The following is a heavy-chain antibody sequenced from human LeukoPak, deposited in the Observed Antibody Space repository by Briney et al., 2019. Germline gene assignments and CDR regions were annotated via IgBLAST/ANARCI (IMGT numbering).Heavy chain of an antibody. CDR1: GFTFSSYG. Sequence: PGGSLRLSCSASGFTFSSYGMYWVRQAPGKGLEYVSGISNKGGSTYYADSVKGRFTISRDNSKNTLHLQMSSLRADDTAVYYCVKSGTWADFDSWGQGTLVTVSS. V-gene: IGHV3-64D*09. D-gene: IGHD1-26*01. CDR3: VKSGTWADFDS. CDR2: ISNKGGST. J-gene: IGHJ4*02.